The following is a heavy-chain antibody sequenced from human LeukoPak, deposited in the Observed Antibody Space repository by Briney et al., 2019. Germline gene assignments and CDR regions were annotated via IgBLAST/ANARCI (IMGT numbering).Heavy chain of an antibody. V-gene: IGHV4-59*01. D-gene: IGHD3-22*01. Sequence: ASETLSLTCTVSGGSISSYYWSWIRQPPGKGLEWIGCIYYSGSTNYNPSLKSRVTISVDTSKNHFSLKLSSVTAADTAVYYCARERKYYYDSSGYRENDAFDIWGQGTMVTVSS. J-gene: IGHJ3*02. CDR1: GGSISSYY. CDR2: IYYSGST. CDR3: ARERKYYYDSSGYRENDAFDI.